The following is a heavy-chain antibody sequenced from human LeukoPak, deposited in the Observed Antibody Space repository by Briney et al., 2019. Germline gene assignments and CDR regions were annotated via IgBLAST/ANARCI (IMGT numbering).Heavy chain of an antibody. CDR3: ARDDSSSWLDAFDI. V-gene: IGHV3-7*01. CDR1: GFTFSSYW. CDR2: IKQDGSQK. D-gene: IGHD6-13*01. Sequence: GGSLRLSCAASGFTFSSYWMTWIRQAPGKGLEWVANIKQDGSQKYYVDSVKGRFTISRDNTKNSLYLQMNSLRAEDTAVYYCARDDSSSWLDAFDIWGQGTMVTVSS. J-gene: IGHJ3*02.